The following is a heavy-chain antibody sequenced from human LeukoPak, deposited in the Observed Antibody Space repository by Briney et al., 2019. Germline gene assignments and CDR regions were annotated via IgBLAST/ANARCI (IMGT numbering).Heavy chain of an antibody. CDR3: ARTDTMTYSWFDP. CDR1: GGSISSYY. Sequence: SETLSLTCTVSGGSISSYYWSWIRQPPGKGLEWIGYIYYSGSTNYNPSLKSRVTISVDTSKNQFSLKLRSVTAADTAVFYCARTDTMTYSWFDPWGQGTLVTVSS. CDR2: IYYSGST. D-gene: IGHD3-22*01. V-gene: IGHV4-59*08. J-gene: IGHJ5*02.